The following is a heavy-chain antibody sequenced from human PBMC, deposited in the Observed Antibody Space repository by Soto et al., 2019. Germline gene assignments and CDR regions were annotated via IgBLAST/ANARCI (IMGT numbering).Heavy chain of an antibody. CDR1: GFTLSDHY. Sequence: EVQLVESGGGLVQPGGSLRLSCEGSGFTLSDHYIDWVRQAPGTGLEWVGRYRDKHQGYSTAYAASVKGRFTTSRDESKNSAYLQMNSLKTEDTAVYYCVRATYFSDSSGYTRCLDYWGQGTLVTVSS. D-gene: IGHD3-22*01. CDR3: VRATYFSDSSGYTRCLDY. CDR2: YRDKHQGYST. J-gene: IGHJ4*02. V-gene: IGHV3-72*01.